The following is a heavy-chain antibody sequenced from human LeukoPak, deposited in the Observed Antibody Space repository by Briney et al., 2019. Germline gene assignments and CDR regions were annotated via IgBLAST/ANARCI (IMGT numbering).Heavy chain of an antibody. CDR3: AREVPATDWGADY. V-gene: IGHV4-39*07. J-gene: IGHJ4*02. Sequence: SETLSLTCTVSGGSISSYYWSWIRQPPGKGLEWIGSIYYSGSTYYNPSLKSRVTISVDASKNQFSLKLSSVTAADTAVYYCAREVPATDWGADYWGQGTLVTVSS. CDR2: IYYSGST. CDR1: GGSISSYY. D-gene: IGHD2-2*01.